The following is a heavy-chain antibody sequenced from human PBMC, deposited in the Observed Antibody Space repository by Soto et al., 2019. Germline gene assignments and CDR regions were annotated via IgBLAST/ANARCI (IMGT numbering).Heavy chain of an antibody. CDR1: GYTFTSYA. D-gene: IGHD1-1*01. J-gene: IGHJ6*02. CDR3: ASNRLGTTPYGMDV. CDR2: INAGNGNT. V-gene: IGHV1-3*05. Sequence: QVQLVQSGAEEKKPGASVKVSCKASGYTFTSYAMHWVRQAPGQRLEWMGWINAGNGNTNYSQKFQGSVTITRDTSASTAYMELSSLRSEDTAVYYCASNRLGTTPYGMDVWGQGTTVTVSS.